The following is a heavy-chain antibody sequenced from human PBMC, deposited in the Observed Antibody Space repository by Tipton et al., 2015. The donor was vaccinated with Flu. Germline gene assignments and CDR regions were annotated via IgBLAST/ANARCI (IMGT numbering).Heavy chain of an antibody. J-gene: IGHJ4*02. Sequence: GLVQPSETLCLTCAVYGGTFSGYYWTWIRQPPGKRLEWIGEINDSGSANNNPSLKSQVTMSVDTSKNQFSLKVKSVTAADTAVYYCARGTGHAYTYFDSWGRGTLVTVSS. CDR3: ARGTGHAYTYFDS. CDR1: GGTFSGYY. D-gene: IGHD1-1*01. CDR2: INDSGSA. V-gene: IGHV4-34*01.